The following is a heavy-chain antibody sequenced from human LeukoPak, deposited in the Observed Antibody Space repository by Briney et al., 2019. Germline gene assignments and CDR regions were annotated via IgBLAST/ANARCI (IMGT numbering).Heavy chain of an antibody. CDR3: ARDGHRRYHYDSSGREDAFDI. V-gene: IGHV1-69*05. CDR1: GGTFSSYA. CDR2: IIRIFGTA. J-gene: IGHJ3*02. Sequence: ASVKVSCKASGGTFSSYAISWVRQAPGQGLEWMGGIIRIFGTANYAQKFQGRVTIIRDTSISTAYMELSSLRSDDTAVYYCARDGHRRYHYDSSGREDAFDIWGQGTMVTVSS. D-gene: IGHD3-22*01.